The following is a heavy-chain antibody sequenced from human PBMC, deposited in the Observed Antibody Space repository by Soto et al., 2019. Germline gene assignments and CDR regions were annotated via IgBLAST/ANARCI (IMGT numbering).Heavy chain of an antibody. J-gene: IGHJ6*03. CDR2: INHSGST. V-gene: IGHV4-34*01. CDR3: ARGSRSSRQYYYYYYMDV. CDR1: GGSFSGYY. Sequence: PSETLSLTCAVYGGSFSGYYWSWIRQPPGKGLEWIGEINHSGSTNYNPSLKSRVTISVGTSKNQFSLKLSSVTAADTAVYYCARGSRSSRQYYYYYYMDVWGKGTTVTVSS. D-gene: IGHD1-26*01.